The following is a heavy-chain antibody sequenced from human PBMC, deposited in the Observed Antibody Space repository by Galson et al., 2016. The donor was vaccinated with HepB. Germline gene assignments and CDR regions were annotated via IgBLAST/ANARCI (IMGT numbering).Heavy chain of an antibody. CDR3: AGTRGTGDGSGALMDI. D-gene: IGHD3-10*01. CDR1: GDSVSSNGAA. CDR2: TYNRSKWYN. V-gene: IGHV6-1*01. J-gene: IGHJ3*02. Sequence: CAISGDSVSSNGAAWNWIRQSPSRGLEWLGRTYNRSKWYNKYAVSVQGRITINPDTSKNQFSLQLNSVTPEDTAVYYCAGTRGTGDGSGALMDIWGQGP.